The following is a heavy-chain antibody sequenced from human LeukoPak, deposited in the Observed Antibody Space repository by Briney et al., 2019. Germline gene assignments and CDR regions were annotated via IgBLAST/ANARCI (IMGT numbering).Heavy chain of an antibody. V-gene: IGHV3-33*01. D-gene: IGHD3-16*01. CDR2: IWYDRSNK. J-gene: IGHJ4*02. CDR3: ARGPRGVGEMKTYYFDQ. Sequence: PGGSLRLSCAASGFTFSSYGMHWVRQAPGKGLEWVAVIWYDRSNKFYADSVKGRFTISRDNSKNTLYLQMNNLRAEDTAVYYCARGPRGVGEMKTYYFDQWGQGTLVTVSS. CDR1: GFTFSSYG.